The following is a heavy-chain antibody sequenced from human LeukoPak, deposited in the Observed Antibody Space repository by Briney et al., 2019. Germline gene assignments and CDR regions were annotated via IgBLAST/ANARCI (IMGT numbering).Heavy chain of an antibody. CDR1: GGSLSSRGYY. J-gene: IGHJ4*02. D-gene: IGHD3-10*01. CDR2: IYYSGST. V-gene: IGHV4-39*01. CDR3: ATLQGSGSPPVDF. Sequence: PSETLFLTCSVSGGSLSSRGYYWSWIRRPPGKGLEWIGSIYYSGSTYYNPSLKSRVTISVDTSKNQFSLNLRSVTAADPAVYYCATLQGSGSPPVDFWGQGTPVTVSS.